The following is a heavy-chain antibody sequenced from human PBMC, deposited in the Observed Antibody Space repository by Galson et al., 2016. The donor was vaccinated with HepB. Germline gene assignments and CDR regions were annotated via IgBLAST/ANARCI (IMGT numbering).Heavy chain of an antibody. J-gene: IGHJ6*02. D-gene: IGHD6-13*01. Sequence: SLRLSCAASGFTFDEYAIHWVRQSPGKGLEWVSGISWDGNIIDYADSVKGRFTISRDNAKNSLYLQMNSLRVDDTALYYCARDIGAAARLVMDVWGQGTTVIVSS. CDR1: GFTFDEYA. CDR3: ARDIGAAARLVMDV. V-gene: IGHV3-9*01. CDR2: ISWDGNII.